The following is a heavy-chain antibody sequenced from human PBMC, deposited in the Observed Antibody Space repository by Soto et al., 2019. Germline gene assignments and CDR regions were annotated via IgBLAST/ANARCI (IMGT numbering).Heavy chain of an antibody. D-gene: IGHD3-16*01. J-gene: IGHJ4*02. CDR3: ARTAPMDAGDKYYYDF. CDR2: IIPFFGTA. CDR1: GGTFSTFG. Sequence: SVKVSCKTSGGTFSTFGISWVRRAPGQGLEWMGGIIPFFGTAEYSQKFEDRITITADESTNTVYMDLRSLTSEDTAIYYCARTAPMDAGDKYYYDFWGQGALVTVS. V-gene: IGHV1-69*13.